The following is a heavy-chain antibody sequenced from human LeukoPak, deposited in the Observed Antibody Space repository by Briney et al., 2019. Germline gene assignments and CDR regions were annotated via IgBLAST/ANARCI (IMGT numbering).Heavy chain of an antibody. V-gene: IGHV3-30-3*01. CDR3: ARKRIAARAYNWFDP. CDR2: ISYDGSNK. CDR1: GFTFSSYA. J-gene: IGHJ5*02. D-gene: IGHD6-6*01. Sequence: GGSLRLSCAASGFTFSSYAMHWVRQAPGKGLEWVAVISYDGSNKYYADSVKGRFTISRDNSKNTLYLQMNSLRAEDTAVYYCARKRIAARAYNWFDPWGQGTLVTVSS.